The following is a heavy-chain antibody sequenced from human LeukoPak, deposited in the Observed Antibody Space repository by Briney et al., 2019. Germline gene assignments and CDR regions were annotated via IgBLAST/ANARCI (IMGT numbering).Heavy chain of an antibody. Sequence: ASVKVSCKASGYTFTNYYIHWVRQAPGQGLEWMGIINPSGGSTSYAQKFQGRVTMTRDTSTSTVYMELSSLRSEDTAVYYCARGVLTYYYDSSGLDYWGQGTLVTVS. V-gene: IGHV1-46*01. CDR3: ARGVLTYYYDSSGLDY. D-gene: IGHD3-22*01. CDR1: GYTFTNYY. CDR2: INPSGGST. J-gene: IGHJ4*02.